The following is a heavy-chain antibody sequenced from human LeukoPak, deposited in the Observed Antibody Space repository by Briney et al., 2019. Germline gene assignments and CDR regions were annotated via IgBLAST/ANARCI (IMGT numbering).Heavy chain of an antibody. CDR3: ARDRSTYNNYDYYYMDV. J-gene: IGHJ6*03. D-gene: IGHD5-24*01. Sequence: TPSETLSLTCTVSGGSISSYYWSWIRQPAGKGLEWIGRIYTSGSTNYNPSLKSRVTMSVDTSKNQLSLKLSSVTAAGTAVYYCARDRSTYNNYDYYYMDVWGKGTTVTVSS. CDR1: GGSISSYY. V-gene: IGHV4-4*07. CDR2: IYTSGST.